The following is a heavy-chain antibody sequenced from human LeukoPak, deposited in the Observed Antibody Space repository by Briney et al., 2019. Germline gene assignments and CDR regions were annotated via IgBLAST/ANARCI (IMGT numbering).Heavy chain of an antibody. Sequence: ESLKISCKGSGYSFSNYWIGWVRQMPGKGPEWMGIIYPDESDTRYSPSFQGQVTISADKSISTAYLQWSSLKASDTAIYYCARHEGGGWYIDYWGQGTLVTVSS. CDR1: GYSFSNYW. CDR3: ARHEGGGWYIDY. D-gene: IGHD6-19*01. V-gene: IGHV5-51*01. CDR2: IYPDESDT. J-gene: IGHJ4*02.